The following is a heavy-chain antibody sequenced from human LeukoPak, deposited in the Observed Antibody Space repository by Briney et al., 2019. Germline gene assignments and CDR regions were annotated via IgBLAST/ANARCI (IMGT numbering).Heavy chain of an antibody. V-gene: IGHV3-74*01. J-gene: IGHJ6*03. CDR1: GFTFSAYW. Sequence: GGSLRLSCAASGFTFSAYWMHWVRQAPGKGLVWVSRINSDGSFTSYADSVKGRFSISRDNAKNTLYLQMNSLRAEDTAVYYCARIRRYCYYYMDVWGKGTTVTVSS. D-gene: IGHD6-6*01. CDR3: ARIRRYCYYYMDV. CDR2: INSDGSFT.